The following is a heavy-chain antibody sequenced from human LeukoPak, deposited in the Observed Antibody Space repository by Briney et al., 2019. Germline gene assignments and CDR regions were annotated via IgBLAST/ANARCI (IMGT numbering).Heavy chain of an antibody. CDR3: ARGLRYFDWYWFDP. D-gene: IGHD3-9*01. CDR1: GGSISSYY. CDR2: IYYSGST. V-gene: IGHV4-59*01. Sequence: SETLSLTCTVSGGSISSYYWSWIRQPPGKGLEWIGYIYYSGSTNYNPSLKSRVTISVDTSKNQFSLKLSSVTAADRAVYYCARGLRYFDWYWFDPWGQGTLVTVSS. J-gene: IGHJ5*02.